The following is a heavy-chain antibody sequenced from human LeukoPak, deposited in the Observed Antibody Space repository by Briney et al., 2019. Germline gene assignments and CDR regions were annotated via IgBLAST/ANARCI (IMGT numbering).Heavy chain of an antibody. V-gene: IGHV1-8*01. CDR1: GYTFTSYD. CDR2: MNPNSGNT. CDR3: ARGGSSRRRYSNYFDY. Sequence: GASVKVSCKASGYTFTSYDINWVRQATGQGLEWMGWMNPNSGNTGYAQKFQGRVTMTRNTSISTAYMELSSLRSEDTAVYYCARGGSSRRRYSNYFDYWGQGTLVTVSS. J-gene: IGHJ4*02. D-gene: IGHD2-15*01.